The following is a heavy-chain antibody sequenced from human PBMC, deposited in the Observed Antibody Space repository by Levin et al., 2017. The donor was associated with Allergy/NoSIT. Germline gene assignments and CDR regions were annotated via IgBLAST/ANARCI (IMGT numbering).Heavy chain of an antibody. CDR2: IKQDGSEK. V-gene: IGHV3-7*01. J-gene: IGHJ2*01. CDR1: GFTFSSYW. Sequence: GESLKISCAASGFTFSSYWMTWVRQAPGKGLEWVANIKQDGSEKYYVDSVKGRFTISRDNAKNSLYLQMNSLRAEDTAVYYCARPGHWGWYFDLWGRSTLVTVSS. CDR3: ARPGHWGWYFDL. D-gene: IGHD7-27*01.